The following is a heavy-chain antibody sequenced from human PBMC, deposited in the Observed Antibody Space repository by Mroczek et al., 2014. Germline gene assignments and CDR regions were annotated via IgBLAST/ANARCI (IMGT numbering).Heavy chain of an antibody. CDR3: AREKIGCSSTSCYFDY. V-gene: IGHV1-2*02. D-gene: IGHD2-2*01. CDR1: GYTFIDYY. CDR2: INSHDGST. Sequence: QVQLVQSGAEVKKPGASVRVSCTTSGYTFIDYYIHWVRQAPGQGFEWLGWINSHDGSTMIPQKFQGRVTVTRDTSINAVYMELNRLTSDDTAVYHCAREKIGCSSTSCYFDYWGQGTPGHRLF. J-gene: IGHJ4*02.